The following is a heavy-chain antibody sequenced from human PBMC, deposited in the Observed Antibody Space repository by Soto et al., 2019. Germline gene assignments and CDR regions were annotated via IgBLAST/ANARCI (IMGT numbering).Heavy chain of an antibody. D-gene: IGHD3-10*01. CDR3: AKVSRKGSAIDFDY. V-gene: IGHV1-8*01. J-gene: IGHJ4*02. Sequence: QVQLVQSGAELKKPGASVKVSCKASGYTFSNYDMNWVRQATGQGPEWIGWVNPNNGDTGYAQKFQGRVTLTTDISTPTAYMELTSLRSEDTAIYYCAKVSRKGSAIDFDYWGQRTLITVSS. CDR1: GYTFSNYD. CDR2: VNPNNGDT.